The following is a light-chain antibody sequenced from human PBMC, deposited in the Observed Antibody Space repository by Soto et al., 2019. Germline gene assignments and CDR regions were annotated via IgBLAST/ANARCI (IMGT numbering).Light chain of an antibody. CDR2: GAS. J-gene: IGKJ2*01. CDR1: QSITNY. CDR3: QQTYNTPYS. Sequence: DIQMTQSPSSLSASVGDRVTITCRASQSITNYLNWYQHKAGKAPKVLIYGASNLQTGVPSRFSGGGSGTDFTLTINSLQPEDFASYYCQQTYNTPYSFGQGTKLEI. V-gene: IGKV1-39*01.